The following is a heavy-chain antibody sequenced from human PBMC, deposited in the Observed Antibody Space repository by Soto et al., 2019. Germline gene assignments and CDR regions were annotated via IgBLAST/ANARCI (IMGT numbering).Heavy chain of an antibody. D-gene: IGHD3-22*01. J-gene: IGHJ4*02. V-gene: IGHV3-49*03. CDR2: IRSKAYGGTT. CDR3: TRVRDYYDSSGPGRFYFDY. CDR1: GFTLGDYA. Sequence: GGSLRLSCTASGFTLGDYAMSWFRQAPGKGLEWVGFIRSKAYGGTTEYAASVKGRFTIPRDDSKSIAYLQMNSLKTEDTAVYYCTRVRDYYDSSGPGRFYFDYWGQGTLVTVSS.